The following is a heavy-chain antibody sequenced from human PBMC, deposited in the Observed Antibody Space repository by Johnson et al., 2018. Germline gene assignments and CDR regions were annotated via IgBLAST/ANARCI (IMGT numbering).Heavy chain of an antibody. CDR1: GFTFSNYA. J-gene: IGHJ3*02. CDR2: IRGSGTYT. Sequence: VQLGQSGGGLVQPGGSLRLSCAASGFTFSNYAMSWVRQAPGKGLEWVSKIRGSGTYTYYSGAVKGRFHPSRETTKNSFYLQMNSLRAGDTAMYYCVRSLRKSITMIVTPHWTLDGFESWGQGTMVTVSS. CDR3: VRSLRKSITMIVTPHWTLDGFES. V-gene: IGHV3-23*04. D-gene: IGHD3-22*01.